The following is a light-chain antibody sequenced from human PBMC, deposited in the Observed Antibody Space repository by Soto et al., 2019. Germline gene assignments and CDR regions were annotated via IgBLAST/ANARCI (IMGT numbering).Light chain of an antibody. J-gene: IGKJ1*01. Sequence: QLTPSPSPPASSVGDTGTGTCRASQSVSSYLNWYQQKPGKAPKLLIYAASSLQSGVPSRFSGSGSGTDFTLTISSLQPEDFATYYCQQANSFPHTFGQGTKVDIK. V-gene: IGKV1-12*01. CDR1: QSVSSY. CDR3: QQANSFPHT. CDR2: AAS.